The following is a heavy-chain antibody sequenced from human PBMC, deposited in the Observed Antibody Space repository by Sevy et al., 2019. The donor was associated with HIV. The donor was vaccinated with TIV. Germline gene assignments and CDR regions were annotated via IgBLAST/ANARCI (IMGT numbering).Heavy chain of an antibody. J-gene: IGHJ3*02. CDR1: GFTFSRYD. CDR3: ARGTRYSGSYYLGGDAFDI. CDR2: IGTAGDT. Sequence: GGSLRLSCAASGFTFSRYDMHWVRQATGKGLEWVSSIGTAGDTYYPGSVKGRFTISRENAKKSLYLQMNSLRAGDTAVYYCARGTRYSGSYYLGGDAFDIWGQGTMVTVSS. V-gene: IGHV3-13*01. D-gene: IGHD1-26*01.